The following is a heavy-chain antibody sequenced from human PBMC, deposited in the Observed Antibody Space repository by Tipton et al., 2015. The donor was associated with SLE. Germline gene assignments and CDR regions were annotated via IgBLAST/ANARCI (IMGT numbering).Heavy chain of an antibody. D-gene: IGHD3-10*01. CDR3: ARDVMGRTTTDRGTYLYYYYMDF. CDR2: VFRDGCT. CDR1: GYSISSGYY. J-gene: IGHJ6*03. V-gene: IGHV4-38-2*02. Sequence: TLSLTCTVCGYSISSGYYWGWIRQPPGKALEWIATVFRDGCTYYNPSLKSRVTISVDMSNNQFSLRVRSVTAADTAVYYCARDVMGRTTTDRGTYLYYYYMDFWGKGTTVTVSS.